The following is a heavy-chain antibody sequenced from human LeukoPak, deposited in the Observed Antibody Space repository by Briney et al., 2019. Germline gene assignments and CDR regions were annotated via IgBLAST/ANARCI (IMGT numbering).Heavy chain of an antibody. CDR3: AKDREVSRSGSFGYAFDI. Sequence: PGGSLRLSCAASGFTFSNYAMSWVRQAPGKGLEWVSAISGSGGSTYYADSVKGRFTISRDNSKNALYLQMNSLRAEDTAVYYCAKDREVSRSGSFGYAFDIWGQGTVVTVSS. CDR2: ISGSGGST. D-gene: IGHD1-26*01. V-gene: IGHV3-23*01. J-gene: IGHJ3*02. CDR1: GFTFSNYA.